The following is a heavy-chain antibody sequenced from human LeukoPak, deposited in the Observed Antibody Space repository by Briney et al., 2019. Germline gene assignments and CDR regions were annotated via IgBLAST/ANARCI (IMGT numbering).Heavy chain of an antibody. CDR1: GFTFSSYS. J-gene: IGHJ1*01. V-gene: IGHV3-21*01. CDR2: ISSSSSYI. Sequence: GGSLRLSCAASGFTFSSYSMNWVRQAPGKGLEWVSSISSSSSYIYYADSVKGRFTISRDNAKNSLYPQMNSLRAEDTAVYYCARSIAAAGPYFQHWGQGTLVTVSS. CDR3: ARSIAAAGPYFQH. D-gene: IGHD6-13*01.